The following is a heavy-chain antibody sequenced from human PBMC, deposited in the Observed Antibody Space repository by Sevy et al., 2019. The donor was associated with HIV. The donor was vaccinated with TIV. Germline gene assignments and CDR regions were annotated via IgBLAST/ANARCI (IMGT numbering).Heavy chain of an antibody. Sequence: ASLKVSCKASGYTFTSYRVSWVRQAPGQGLEWMGWISAHNGDTHYAQKFQGRVTMTTDTPTSTAYMDLRSLRSDDTAVYYCARAYCSGGSCYSLAYWGQGTLVTVSS. D-gene: IGHD2-15*01. V-gene: IGHV1-18*01. CDR3: ARAYCSGGSCYSLAY. CDR2: ISAHNGDT. J-gene: IGHJ4*02. CDR1: GYTFTSYR.